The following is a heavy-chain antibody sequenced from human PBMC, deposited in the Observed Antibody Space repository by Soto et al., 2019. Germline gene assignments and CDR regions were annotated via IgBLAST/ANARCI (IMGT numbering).Heavy chain of an antibody. J-gene: IGHJ4*02. D-gene: IGHD5-12*01. V-gene: IGHV3-11*05. CDR2: ISSSSSYT. CDR1: GFTFSDYY. Sequence: QVQLVESGGGLVKPGGSLRLSCAASGFTFSDYYMSWIRQAPGKGLEWVSYISSSSSYTNYADSVKGRSTISRDNAKNPLYLQMNSLRAEDTAVYYCARGHHRYSGYDYVDYWGQGTLVTVSS. CDR3: ARGHHRYSGYDYVDY.